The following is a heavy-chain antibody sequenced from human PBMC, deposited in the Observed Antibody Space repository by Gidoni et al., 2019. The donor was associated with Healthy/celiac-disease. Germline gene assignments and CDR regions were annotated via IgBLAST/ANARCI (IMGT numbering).Heavy chain of an antibody. J-gene: IGHJ6*04. D-gene: IGHD5-12*01. Sequence: EVQLVESGGGLVQPGGSLRLSCAALGFTFRTYSMNWVRQAPGKGLEWVSYISSSSSTVYYADSVKGRFTISRDNAKNSLSLQMNSLRDEDTAVYYCARGRERWLPFGGMDVWGKGTTVTVSS. CDR2: ISSSSSTV. CDR3: ARGRERWLPFGGMDV. V-gene: IGHV3-48*02. CDR1: GFTFRTYS.